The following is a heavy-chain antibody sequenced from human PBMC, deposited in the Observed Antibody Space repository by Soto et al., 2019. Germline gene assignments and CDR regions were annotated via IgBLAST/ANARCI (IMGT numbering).Heavy chain of an antibody. J-gene: IGHJ5*02. Sequence: GGSLRLSCAASGFTFSSYAMSWVRQAPGKGLEWVSAISGSGGSTYYADSVKGRFTISRDNSKNTLYLQMNSLRAEDTAVYYCAKDLGDRSPSDNWFDPWGQGTLVTVSS. CDR3: AKDLGDRSPSDNWFDP. V-gene: IGHV3-23*01. CDR2: ISGSGGST. CDR1: GFTFSSYA. D-gene: IGHD3-16*01.